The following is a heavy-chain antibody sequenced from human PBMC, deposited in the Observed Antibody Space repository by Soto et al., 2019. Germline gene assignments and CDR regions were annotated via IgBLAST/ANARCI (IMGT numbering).Heavy chain of an antibody. J-gene: IGHJ4*02. D-gene: IGHD2-15*01. Sequence: GGSLRLSCAASGFIFSDYYITWVRQAPGKGLEWVAYISVSGATIYYADSVEGRFTVSRDNAKNSVFLQMTSLRADDTAVYYCARDRPYDATGLDYWGQGTVVTVSS. CDR1: GFIFSDYY. V-gene: IGHV3-11*01. CDR2: ISVSGATI. CDR3: ARDRPYDATGLDY.